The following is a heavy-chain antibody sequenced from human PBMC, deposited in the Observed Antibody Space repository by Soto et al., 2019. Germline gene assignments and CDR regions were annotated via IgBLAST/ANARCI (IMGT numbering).Heavy chain of an antibody. V-gene: IGHV3-21*01. CDR1: GFTFSSYA. Sequence: GRSLRLSCAASGFTFSSYAMHWVLQAPGKGLEWVSSISSRSDIYYADSVKGRFTISRDNAKNSVSLKMNSLRAEDTAVYYCEREYTAWPLAYGLDVWGQGTTVTVSS. J-gene: IGHJ6*02. D-gene: IGHD2-2*02. CDR3: EREYTAWPLAYGLDV. CDR2: ISSRSDI.